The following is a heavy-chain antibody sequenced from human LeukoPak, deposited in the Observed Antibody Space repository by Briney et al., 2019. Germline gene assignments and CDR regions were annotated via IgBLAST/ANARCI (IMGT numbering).Heavy chain of an antibody. J-gene: IGHJ4*02. D-gene: IGHD6-19*01. CDR2: INPNSGGT. Sequence: ASVKVSCKVSGYTLTELSMHWVRQAPGKGLEWMGWINPNSGGTNYAQKFQGRVTMTRDTSISTAYMELSRLRSDDTAVYYCARLHIAVANPFDYWGQGTLVTVSS. CDR3: ARLHIAVANPFDY. V-gene: IGHV1-2*02. CDR1: GYTLTELS.